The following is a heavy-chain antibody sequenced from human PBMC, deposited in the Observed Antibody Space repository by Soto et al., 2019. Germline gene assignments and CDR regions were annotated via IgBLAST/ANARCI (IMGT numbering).Heavy chain of an antibody. J-gene: IGHJ3*02. CDR3: ARDFAEFSIGAFDI. D-gene: IGHD6-6*01. CDR2: MNPNSGNT. CDR1: GYTFTSYD. V-gene: IGHV1-8*01. Sequence: AASVKVSCKASGYTFTSYDINWVRQAPGQGLEWMGWMNPNSGNTGYAQKFQGRVTITRNTSTSTAYMELSSLRSEDTAVYYCARDFAEFSIGAFDIWGQGTMVTVSS.